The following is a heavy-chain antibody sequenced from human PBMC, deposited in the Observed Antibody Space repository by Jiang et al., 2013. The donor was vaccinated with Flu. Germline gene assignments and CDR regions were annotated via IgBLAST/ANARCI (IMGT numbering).Heavy chain of an antibody. CDR2: ISYDGSEK. D-gene: IGHD3-10*01. J-gene: IGHJ3*02. V-gene: IGHV3-30*18. Sequence: QPGKSLRLSCEVSGLRFSSYGMHWVRQAPGKGLEWVAVISYDGSEKYYGDSVKGRFTISRDDPKNTLYLQMNDLRSDDTAVYYCAKDTGALLWVGEIFDGFDMWGQGTMVIVSS. CDR3: AKDTGALLWVGEIFDGFDM. CDR1: GLRFSSYG.